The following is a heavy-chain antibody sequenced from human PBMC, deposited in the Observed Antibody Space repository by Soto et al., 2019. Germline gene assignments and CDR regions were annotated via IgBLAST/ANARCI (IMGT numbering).Heavy chain of an antibody. Sequence: EVQLLESGGGLVQPGGSLRLSCAASGFTFSSYAMNWVRQAPGKGLEWVSAISGGGDSTYYADSVKGRFTISRDNSKNTLYRQMDSWRAGNPALYSWGKLFANRVVAPTQYWGRGPLSPVSS. J-gene: IGHJ4*02. CDR1: GFTFSSYA. D-gene: IGHD2-15*01. CDR3: GKLFANRVVAPTQY. CDR2: ISGGGDST. V-gene: IGHV3-23*01.